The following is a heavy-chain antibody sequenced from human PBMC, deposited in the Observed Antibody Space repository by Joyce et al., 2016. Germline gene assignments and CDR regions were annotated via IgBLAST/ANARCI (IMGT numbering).Heavy chain of an antibody. V-gene: IGHV3-74*01. Sequence: EVQLVESGGGLVQPGGSLRLSCAGFGFVFSTYWMHWVRQAPGKGLVWFGRIRADGSTSNYADSVRGRFTISRDNAKDTLYLQINSLRADDTAVYFCARDGWASGWKYWGQGTPVTVSS. CDR2: IRADGSTS. J-gene: IGHJ4*02. D-gene: IGHD6-19*01. CDR1: GFVFSTYW. CDR3: ARDGWASGWKY.